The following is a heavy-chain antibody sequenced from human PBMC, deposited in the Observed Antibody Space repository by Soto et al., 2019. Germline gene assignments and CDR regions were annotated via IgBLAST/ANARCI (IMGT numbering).Heavy chain of an antibody. CDR1: GGSISSYY. J-gene: IGHJ4*02. CDR2: IYYSGST. Sequence: PSETLSLTCTVSGGSISSYYWSWVRQPPGKGLEWIGYIYYSGSTNYNPSLKSRVTMSVDTSKNQFSLKLSSVTAADTAVYYCARGKSPGIAVAGTGYFDYWGQGTLVTVSS. V-gene: IGHV4-59*01. CDR3: ARGKSPGIAVAGTGYFDY. D-gene: IGHD6-19*01.